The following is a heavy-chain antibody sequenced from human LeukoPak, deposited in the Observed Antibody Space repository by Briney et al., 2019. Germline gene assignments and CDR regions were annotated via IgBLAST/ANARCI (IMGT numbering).Heavy chain of an antibody. CDR2: IKQDGSEK. V-gene: IGHV3-7*01. J-gene: IGHJ4*02. D-gene: IGHD5-12*01. CDR3: ARDFSVATTYY. CDR1: GFTYSSYW. Sequence: GGSLRLSCAASGFTYSSYWMSWVRQAPGKGLEWVANIKQDGSEKYYVDSVKGRFTISRDNAKKSLYLQMNSLRDEDTAVYYCARDFSVATTYYWGQGNLVTVFS.